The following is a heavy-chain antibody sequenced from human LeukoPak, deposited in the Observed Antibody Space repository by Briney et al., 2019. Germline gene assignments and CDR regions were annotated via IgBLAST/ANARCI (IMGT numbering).Heavy chain of an antibody. CDR1: GFTFSSYS. D-gene: IGHD1-1*01. CDR2: ISSSSYI. V-gene: IGHV3-21*04. J-gene: IGHJ3*02. Sequence: GGSLRLSCAASGFTFSSYSMNWVRQAPGKGLEWVSSISSSSYIYYADSVKGRFTISRDNSKNTLYLQMNSLRAEDTAIYYCAREWKFDIWGQGTMVTVSS. CDR3: AREWKFDI.